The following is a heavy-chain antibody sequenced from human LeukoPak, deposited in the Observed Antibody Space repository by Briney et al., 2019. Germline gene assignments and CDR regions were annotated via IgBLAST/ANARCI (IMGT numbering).Heavy chain of an antibody. Sequence: ASVKVSCKASGYTFTSYDITWLRQATGLGLEWLGWMHPNIGNTGYAQKLQGRVTITRNTVISTAYMELSSLRSEDTAVYYCSRGEERLHYWGRGTLVSVSS. CDR2: MHPNIGNT. V-gene: IGHV1-8*01. CDR1: GYTFTSYD. J-gene: IGHJ4*02. CDR3: SRGEERLHY.